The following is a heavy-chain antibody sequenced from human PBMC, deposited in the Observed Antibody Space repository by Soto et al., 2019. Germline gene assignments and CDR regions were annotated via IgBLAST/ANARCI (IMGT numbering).Heavy chain of an antibody. CDR3: AREGRYFDWQDYWYFDL. Sequence: QVHLVESGGGLVKPGGSLRLSCAASGFTFSDYYISWIRQAPGKGMEWVSHISSSGGTIYYVDSVKGRFTISRDNAKNSLYLQMNSLRAEDTAVYYCAREGRYFDWQDYWYFDLWGPGTLVTVSS. CDR2: ISSSGGTI. J-gene: IGHJ2*01. D-gene: IGHD3-9*01. V-gene: IGHV3-11*01. CDR1: GFTFSDYY.